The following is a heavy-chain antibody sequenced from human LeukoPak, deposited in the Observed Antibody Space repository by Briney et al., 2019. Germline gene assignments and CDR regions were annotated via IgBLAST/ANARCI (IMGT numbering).Heavy chain of an antibody. V-gene: IGHV1-69*04. CDR1: GGTFSSYA. Sequence: KVSCKASGGTFSSYAISWVRQAPGQGLEWMGRIIPILGIANYAQKFQGRVTITADKSTSTAYMELSSLRSEDTAVYYCARDGYSSSWYRDWFDPWGQGTLVTVSS. CDR2: IIPILGIA. CDR3: ARDGYSSSWYRDWFDP. D-gene: IGHD6-13*01. J-gene: IGHJ5*02.